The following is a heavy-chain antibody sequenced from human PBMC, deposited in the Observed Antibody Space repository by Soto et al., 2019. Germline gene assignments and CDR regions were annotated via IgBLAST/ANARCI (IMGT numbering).Heavy chain of an antibody. CDR2: ISASGDTV. Sequence: ERLVESGGGFLQPGESLRISCAASGFTSTGFELTWVRQVPGRGLEWVAYISASGDTVYYADSVQGRFTISRDNARKSVYLQMGSLRAENTAIFYCAALSVAGGVDGWGQGTTVTVSS. CDR3: AALSVAGGVDG. CDR1: GFTSTGFE. V-gene: IGHV3-48*03. J-gene: IGHJ6*02.